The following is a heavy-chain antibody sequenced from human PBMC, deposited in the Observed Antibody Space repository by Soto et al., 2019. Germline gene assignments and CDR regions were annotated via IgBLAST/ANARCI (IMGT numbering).Heavy chain of an antibody. CDR1: GYTFTSYG. CDR3: ARVITSMDYYDSSGYSFWFDP. D-gene: IGHD3-22*01. J-gene: IGHJ5*02. V-gene: IGHV1-18*01. CDR2: ISAYNGNT. Sequence: GASVKVSCKASGYTFTSYGISWVRQAPGQGLEWMGWISAYNGNTNYAQKLQGRVTMTTDTSTSTAYMELRSLRSDDTAVYYCARVITSMDYYDSSGYSFWFDPWGQGTLVTVSS.